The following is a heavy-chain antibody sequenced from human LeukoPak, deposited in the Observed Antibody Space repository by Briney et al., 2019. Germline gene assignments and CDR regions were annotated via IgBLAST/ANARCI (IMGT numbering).Heavy chain of an antibody. CDR2: IWYDGSNK. CDR3: AKDLRPTTIFGVVIMRYFDY. J-gene: IGHJ4*02. V-gene: IGHV3-30*02. Sequence: PGGSLRLSCAASGFTFSSYGMHWVRQAPGKGLEWVAVIWYDGSNKYYADSVKGRFTISRDNSKNTLYLQMNSLRAEDTAVYYCAKDLRPTTIFGVVIMRYFDYWGQGTLVTVSS. CDR1: GFTFSSYG. D-gene: IGHD3-3*01.